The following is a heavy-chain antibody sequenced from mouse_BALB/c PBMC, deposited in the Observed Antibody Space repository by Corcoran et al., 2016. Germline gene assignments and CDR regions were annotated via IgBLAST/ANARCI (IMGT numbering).Heavy chain of an antibody. V-gene: IGHV1S12*01. Sequence: QVQLQQSGPELVKPGASVKISCKASGYTFTSYYIHWVKQRPGQGLEWIGYIYPRDGSTNYNEKFKGKATLTADTSSSTAYMQLSSLTSEDSAVYFCARDYRYDELAYWGQGTLVTVSA. CDR3: ARDYRYDELAY. CDR2: IYPRDGST. D-gene: IGHD2-14*01. J-gene: IGHJ3*01. CDR1: GYTFTSYY.